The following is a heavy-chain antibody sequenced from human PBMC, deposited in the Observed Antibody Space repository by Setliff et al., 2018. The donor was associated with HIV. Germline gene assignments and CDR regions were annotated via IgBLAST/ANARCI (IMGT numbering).Heavy chain of an antibody. CDR3: ARHPREEPERNYKFDS. D-gene: IGHD1-7*01. Sequence: PSETLSLTCTVSGSSISGYYWSWIRQSPGKGLEWIWYIHTNRGTKTNLSLKTRATVSLDTSKNQFFLRLTSVTATDTAIYYCARHPREEPERNYKFDSWGQGTLVTVSS. V-gene: IGHV4-4*09. CDR1: GSSISGYY. CDR2: IHTNRGT. J-gene: IGHJ4*02.